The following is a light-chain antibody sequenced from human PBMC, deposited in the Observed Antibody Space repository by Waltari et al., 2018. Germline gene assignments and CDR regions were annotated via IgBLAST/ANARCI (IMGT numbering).Light chain of an antibody. CDR2: DVN. V-gene: IGLV2-23*02. J-gene: IGLJ3*02. CDR1: TSDIGKYNL. Sequence: QSALTQTASVSGSPGQAITISCSGTTSDIGKYNLVSRYQQHPGKAPTLIIYDVNKRPSGVSNRFSGSKSGNTAFLTISGLQSADEADYYCCSYAGSAISMFGEGTKVTVL. CDR3: CSYAGSAISM.